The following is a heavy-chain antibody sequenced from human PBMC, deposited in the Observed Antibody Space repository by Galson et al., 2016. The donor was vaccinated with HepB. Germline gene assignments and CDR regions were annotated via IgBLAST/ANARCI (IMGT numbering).Heavy chain of an antibody. D-gene: IGHD3/OR15-3a*01. J-gene: IGHJ4*02. Sequence: SLRLSCAASGFSFSNAWMTWVRQAPGKGLEWVGRIKKKADGGTTDYAAPVNGRFTISRDDSIATLYLQMNSLKTEDTALYYCTSGIGPIDYWGQGTLVTVSS. CDR3: TSGIGPIDY. CDR2: IKKKADGGTT. CDR1: GFSFSNAW. V-gene: IGHV3-15*01.